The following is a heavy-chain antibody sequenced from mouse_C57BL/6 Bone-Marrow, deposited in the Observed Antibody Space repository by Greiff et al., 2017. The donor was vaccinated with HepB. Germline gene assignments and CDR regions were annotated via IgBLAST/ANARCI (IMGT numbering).Heavy chain of an antibody. CDR1: EYEFPSHD. D-gene: IGHD3-1*01. J-gene: IGHJ3*01. CDR3: ARPPFTGYGFAY. V-gene: IGHV5-2*03. Sequence: EVKVEESGGGLVQPGESLKLSCESNEYEFPSHDMSWVRKTPEKRLEWVAAINIDGGSTYYPDTMERRFIISRDNTKKTLYLQMSSLRSEDTALYYCARPPFTGYGFAYWGQGTLVTVSA. CDR2: INIDGGST.